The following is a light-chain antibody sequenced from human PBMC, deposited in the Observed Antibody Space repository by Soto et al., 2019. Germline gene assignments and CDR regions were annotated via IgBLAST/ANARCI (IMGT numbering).Light chain of an antibody. J-gene: IGLJ1*01. V-gene: IGLV2-8*01. CDR2: EVS. CDR3: SSYAGSLYV. Sequence: QSALTQPPSASGSPGQSVTISCTGTSSDVGDYNYVSWYHQHPGKAPKLMIYEVSKRPSGVPDRFSGSKSGNTASLTVSGLQAEDEADYYCSSYAGSLYVFGTGTKLTVL. CDR1: SSDVGDYNY.